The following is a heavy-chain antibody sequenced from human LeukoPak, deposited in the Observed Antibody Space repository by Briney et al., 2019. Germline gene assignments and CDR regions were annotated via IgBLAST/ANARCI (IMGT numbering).Heavy chain of an antibody. CDR2: INPNDGDT. CDR1: GYTFTDCY. Sequence: ASVKVSCKASGYTFTDCYMHWVRQAPGQGFEWMGWINPNDGDTNYAQKFQGRVTMTRDTSISTAHMEVSRLRSDGTAVYYCARANFLYCSSSTCLFDYWGQGTLVTVSS. J-gene: IGHJ4*02. CDR3: ARANFLYCSSSTCLFDY. D-gene: IGHD2-2*01. V-gene: IGHV1-2*02.